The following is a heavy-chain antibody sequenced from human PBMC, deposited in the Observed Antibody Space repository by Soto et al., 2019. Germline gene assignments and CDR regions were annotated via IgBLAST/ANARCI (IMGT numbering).Heavy chain of an antibody. D-gene: IGHD6-13*01. CDR2: IYYSGST. Sequence: SETLSLTCTVSGGSISSGNYYWSWIRLHPGKGLEWIGYIYYSGSTSYNPSLKSRVTISVDTSKNHFSLKLSSVTAADTAVYYCARVFSDSSSFFDPWGQGTLVTVSS. CDR1: GGSISSGNYY. V-gene: IGHV4-31*02. J-gene: IGHJ5*02. CDR3: ARVFSDSSSFFDP.